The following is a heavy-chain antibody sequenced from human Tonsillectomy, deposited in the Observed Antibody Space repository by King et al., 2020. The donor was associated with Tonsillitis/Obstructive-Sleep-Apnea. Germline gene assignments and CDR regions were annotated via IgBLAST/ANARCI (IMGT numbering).Heavy chain of an antibody. J-gene: IGHJ6*02. V-gene: IGHV3-23*04. CDR3: AKDVEYSSSWYGGDFYYGMDV. CDR1: GFTFSNYA. Sequence: VQLVESGGDLVQPGGSLRLSCAASGFTFSNYAMIWVRQAPGKGLEWVSGISGSGGSTYPADSVKGRFTISRDNSKNTLYLQMNSLRAEDTAVYYCAKDVEYSSSWYGGDFYYGMDVWGQGTTVTVSS. D-gene: IGHD6-13*01. CDR2: ISGSGGST.